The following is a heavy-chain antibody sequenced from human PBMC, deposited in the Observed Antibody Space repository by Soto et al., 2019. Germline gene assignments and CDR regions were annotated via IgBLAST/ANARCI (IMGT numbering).Heavy chain of an antibody. CDR3: TRVRQQGYYDILTGLNPNAFDI. Sequence: GGSLRLSCTASGFTFGDYAMSWFRQAPGKGLEWVGFIRSKAYGGTTEYAASVKGRFTISRDDSKSIAYLQMNSLKTEDTAVYYCTRVRQQGYYDILTGLNPNAFDIWGQGTMVTVSS. V-gene: IGHV3-49*03. CDR2: IRSKAYGGTT. D-gene: IGHD3-9*01. CDR1: GFTFGDYA. J-gene: IGHJ3*02.